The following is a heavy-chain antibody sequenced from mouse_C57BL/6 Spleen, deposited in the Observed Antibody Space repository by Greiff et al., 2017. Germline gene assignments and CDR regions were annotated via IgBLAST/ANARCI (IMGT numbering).Heavy chain of an antibody. Sequence: QVQLQQSGPELVKPGASVKISCKASGYAFSSSWMNWVKQRPGKGLEWIGRIYPGDGDTNYNGKFKGKATLTADKSSRTAYMQLSSLTSEDSAVXFCERRDWSSFAYWGPGTLVTVSA. D-gene: IGHD1-3*01. CDR2: IYPGDGDT. J-gene: IGHJ3*01. V-gene: IGHV1-82*01. CDR3: ERRDWSSFAY. CDR1: GYAFSSSW.